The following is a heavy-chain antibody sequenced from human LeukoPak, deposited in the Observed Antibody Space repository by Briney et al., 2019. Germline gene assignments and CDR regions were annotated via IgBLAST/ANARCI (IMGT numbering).Heavy chain of an antibody. D-gene: IGHD3-10*01. Sequence: GGSLRLSCAASGFTFSNYAMRWVRQAPGKGLEWVSGISGSGDSTYYADSVKGRFTISRDNAKNSLYLQMNSLRAEDTAVYYCARHVSSGSYPYYFDYWGQGTLVTVSS. CDR1: GFTFSNYA. CDR3: ARHVSSGSYPYYFDY. J-gene: IGHJ4*02. CDR2: ISGSGDST. V-gene: IGHV3-23*01.